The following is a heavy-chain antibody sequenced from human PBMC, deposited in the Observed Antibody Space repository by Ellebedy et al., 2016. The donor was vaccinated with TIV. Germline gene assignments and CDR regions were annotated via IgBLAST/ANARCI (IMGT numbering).Heavy chain of an antibody. CDR2: INPNSGGT. Sequence: ASVKVSXKASRYTFTGYYMHWVRQAPGQGLEWMGWINPNSGGTNYAQKFQGRVTMTRDTSISTAYMELSRLRSDDTAVYYCATESYDSSGYYSWGQGTLVTVSS. J-gene: IGHJ4*02. CDR1: RYTFTGYY. CDR3: ATESYDSSGYYS. D-gene: IGHD3-22*01. V-gene: IGHV1-2*02.